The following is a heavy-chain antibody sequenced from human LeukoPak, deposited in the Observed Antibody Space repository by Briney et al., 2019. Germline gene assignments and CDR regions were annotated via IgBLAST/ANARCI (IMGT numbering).Heavy chain of an antibody. CDR1: GGSISSYY. CDR3: ARGKYFYGSGSYYPFDY. Sequence: NPSETLSLTCTVSGGSISSYYGSWIRQPPGKGLEWIGYIFYSGSTSYNPSLKSRVTFSVDTSKNQFSLKLSSVTAADTAMYYCARGKYFYGSGSYYPFDYWGQGNLVTVSS. D-gene: IGHD3-10*01. CDR2: IFYSGST. V-gene: IGHV4-59*01. J-gene: IGHJ4*02.